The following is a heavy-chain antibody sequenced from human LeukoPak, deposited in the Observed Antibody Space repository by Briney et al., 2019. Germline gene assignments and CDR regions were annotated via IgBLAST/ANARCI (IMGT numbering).Heavy chain of an antibody. CDR1: GFTFSHYW. V-gene: IGHV3-7*04. Sequence: PGGPLRLSCAASGFTFSHYWMSWVRQAPGKGLEWVANIKEDGSEKNYVDSVRGRFTISRDNAKNSLYLQMNSLRAEDTAVYYCARGLKASAYWGQGTLVTVSS. CDR3: ARGLKASAY. D-gene: IGHD2-15*01. CDR2: IKEDGSEK. J-gene: IGHJ4*02.